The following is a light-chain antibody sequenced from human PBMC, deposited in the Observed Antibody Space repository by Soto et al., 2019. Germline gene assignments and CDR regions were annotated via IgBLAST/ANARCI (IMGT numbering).Light chain of an antibody. CDR1: SSNIGSNT. J-gene: IGLJ1*01. CDR3: AEWDDSLNDYV. Sequence: QSVLSQPPSASGTPGQRVTISCSGSSSNIGSNTVSWYQQFPGTAPKLLIYFNIQRPSGVPDRFSGSKSGTSASLAISGLQSEDEADYYCAEWDDSLNDYVSGIGTKV. CDR2: FNI. V-gene: IGLV1-44*01.